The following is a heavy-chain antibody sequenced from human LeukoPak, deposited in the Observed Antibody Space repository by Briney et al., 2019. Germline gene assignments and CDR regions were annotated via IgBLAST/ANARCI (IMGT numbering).Heavy chain of an antibody. Sequence: SETLSLTCAVSGDSVSSDSYYWHWIRRSPGKGLEWVGFVYYSGRTKYNPSLKSRVTISVDTSKNQFSLKLSSVTAADTAVYYCASSLDYGDGMDVWGQGTTVTVSS. CDR3: ASSLDYGDGMDV. CDR2: VYYSGRT. V-gene: IGHV4-61*01. D-gene: IGHD4-17*01. J-gene: IGHJ6*02. CDR1: GDSVSSDSYY.